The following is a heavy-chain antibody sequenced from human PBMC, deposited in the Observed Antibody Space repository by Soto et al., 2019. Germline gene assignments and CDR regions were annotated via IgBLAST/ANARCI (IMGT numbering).Heavy chain of an antibody. Sequence: ETLSLTCTVSGVSMHNSHSFWGWIRQPPGKGLEFIGNVYYSGGAHYNPSLKSRVAISVDTANNQVSLKMSSVTAADTAVYYCGRVVEGATRHTDFDSWGQGTLVTVSS. J-gene: IGHJ5*01. V-gene: IGHV4-39*01. CDR2: VYYSGGA. CDR1: GVSMHNSHSF. D-gene: IGHD2-21*01. CDR3: GRVVEGATRHTDFDS.